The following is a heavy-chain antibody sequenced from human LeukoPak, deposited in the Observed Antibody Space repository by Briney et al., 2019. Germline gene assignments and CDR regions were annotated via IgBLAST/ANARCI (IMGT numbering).Heavy chain of an antibody. Sequence: SETLSLTCTVSGGSISSSSYYWGWIRQPPGKGLEWIGSIYYSGSTYYNPSLKSRVTISVDTSKNQFSLKLSSVTAADTAVYYCARLASGYCSGGSCYGNWFDPWGQGTLVTVSS. CDR3: ARLASGYCSGGSCYGNWFDP. D-gene: IGHD2-15*01. J-gene: IGHJ5*02. CDR2: IYYSGST. V-gene: IGHV4-39*07. CDR1: GGSISSSSYY.